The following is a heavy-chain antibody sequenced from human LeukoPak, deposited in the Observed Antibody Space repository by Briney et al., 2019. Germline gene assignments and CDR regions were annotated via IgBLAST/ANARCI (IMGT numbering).Heavy chain of an antibody. J-gene: IGHJ5*02. CDR1: GFTFSSYS. D-gene: IGHD3-16*02. V-gene: IGHV3-48*04. Sequence: GGSLRLSCAASGFTFSSYSMNWVRQAPGKGLDWVSYIGSSAIYYADSVKGRFTISRDNAKNSLYLQMNSLRAEDTAVYYCARASYDYVWGSYRANWFDPWGQGTLVTVSS. CDR2: IGSSAI. CDR3: ARASYDYVWGSYRANWFDP.